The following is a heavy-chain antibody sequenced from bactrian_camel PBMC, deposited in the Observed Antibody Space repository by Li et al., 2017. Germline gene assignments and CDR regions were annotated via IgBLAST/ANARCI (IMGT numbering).Heavy chain of an antibody. CDR2: ISSSGGST. Sequence: HVQLVESGGGLVQPGGSLKLSCAVSGFTFSIVHWMYWVRQAPGKGFEWVSLISSSGGSTLYADSVKGRFTISKDDAKAPLKLQMNNLEPEDTAVYYCAARPYSWSGCGLKEYEFDYWGQGTQVTVS. CDR1: GFTFSIVHW. V-gene: IGHV3S1*01. CDR3: AARPYSWSGCGLKEYEFDY. J-gene: IGHJ4*01. D-gene: IGHD1*01.